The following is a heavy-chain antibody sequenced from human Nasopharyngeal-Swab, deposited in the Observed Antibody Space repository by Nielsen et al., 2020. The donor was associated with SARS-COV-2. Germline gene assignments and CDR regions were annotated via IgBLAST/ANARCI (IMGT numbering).Heavy chain of an antibody. V-gene: IGHV5-51*01. Sequence: GGSLRLSCKGSGYSFTSYWFGWVRQMPGKGLEWMGIIYPGDSDTRYSPSFQGQVTISADKSISTAYLQWSSLKASDTAMYYCARPQSLLEAYYGYWGQGTLVTVSS. CDR1: GYSFTSYW. J-gene: IGHJ4*02. D-gene: IGHD3-10*01. CDR3: ARPQSLLEAYYGY. CDR2: IYPGDSDT.